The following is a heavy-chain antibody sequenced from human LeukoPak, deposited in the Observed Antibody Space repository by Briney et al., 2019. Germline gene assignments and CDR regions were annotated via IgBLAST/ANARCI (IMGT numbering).Heavy chain of an antibody. CDR2: IYYSGST. Sequence: SETLSLTCTVSGGSISSSSYYWGWIRQPPGKGLEWIGSIYYSGSTYYNPSLKSRVTISVDTSKNQFSLKLSSVTAADTAVYYCARVLRFLEWLLPGYFDYWGQGTLVTVSS. CDR1: GGSISSSSYY. J-gene: IGHJ4*02. CDR3: ARVLRFLEWLLPGYFDY. V-gene: IGHV4-39*01. D-gene: IGHD3-3*01.